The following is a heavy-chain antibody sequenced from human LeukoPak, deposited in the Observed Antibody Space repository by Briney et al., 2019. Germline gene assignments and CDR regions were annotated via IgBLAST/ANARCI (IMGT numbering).Heavy chain of an antibody. Sequence: PGGSLRLSCAASGFTFDDYAMHWVRQAPGKGLEWVSGISWNSGSIGYADSVKGRFTISRDNAKNSLYLQMNSLRAEDTALYYCAKESCSGGSCVFDYWGQGTLVTVSS. CDR3: AKESCSGGSCVFDY. V-gene: IGHV3-9*01. J-gene: IGHJ4*02. CDR1: GFTFDDYA. D-gene: IGHD2-15*01. CDR2: ISWNSGSI.